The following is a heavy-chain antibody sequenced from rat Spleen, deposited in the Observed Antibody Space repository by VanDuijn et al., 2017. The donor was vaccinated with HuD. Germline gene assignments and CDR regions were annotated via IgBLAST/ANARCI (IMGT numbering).Heavy chain of an antibody. Sequence: EVQLVESGGGLVQPGRSLKLSCVASGFTFNNYWMTWIRQAPAKGLEWVATISSDGTNTYYRDSVKGRFTISRDNAKNTQSLQMDSLRSEDTATYFCARGYVMDAWGQGASVTVSS. V-gene: IGHV5-31*01. CDR2: ISSDGTNT. CDR1: GFTFNNYW. J-gene: IGHJ4*01. CDR3: ARGYVMDA.